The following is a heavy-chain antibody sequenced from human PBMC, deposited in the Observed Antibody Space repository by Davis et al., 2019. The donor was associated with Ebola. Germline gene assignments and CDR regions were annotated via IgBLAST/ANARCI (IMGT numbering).Heavy chain of an antibody. D-gene: IGHD2-2*01. CDR1: AFIFLKSA. CDR2: IAIGIGHT. Sequence: SALVSCKASAFIFLKSAALRVRHARGQCFEWTGWIAIGIGHTTYAQKFQDRVTITRDTSTNTVYMELSSLRSEDTAVYYCAAWVLGYCTDNSCYTSYNWFDPSGQGTLVTVSS. V-gene: IGHV1-58*01. J-gene: IGHJ5*02. CDR3: AAWVLGYCTDNSCYTSYNWFDP.